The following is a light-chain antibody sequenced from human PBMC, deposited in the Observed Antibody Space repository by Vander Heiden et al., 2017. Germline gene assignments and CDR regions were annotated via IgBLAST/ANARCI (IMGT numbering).Light chain of an antibody. V-gene: IGKV2-28*01. CDR1: QSLLYRDGNNY. CDR3: MQPLQTPRT. J-gene: IGKJ1*01. Sequence: VLTQSPLFLPVTTGESASISCRSSQSLLYRDGNNYLDWYLQKPGQSPQLLIHLGSTRASGVPERFTGSGSGTDFALKITRVEAEDVGIYYCMQPLQTPRTFGQGTKVEI. CDR2: LGS.